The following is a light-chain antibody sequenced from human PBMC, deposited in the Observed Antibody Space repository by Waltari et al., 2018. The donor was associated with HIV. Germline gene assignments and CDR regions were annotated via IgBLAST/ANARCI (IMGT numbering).Light chain of an antibody. Sequence: SALTQPASVSGSLGQSVTISCTGATRDIGDFVSWYQQLPGRDPQLLFSGVTRRASGISHRFFASKSGATASLTISRLQADDEGCYYCSSTADLESVTFGGGT. CDR3: SSTADLESVT. J-gene: IGLJ2*01. V-gene: IGLV2-14*03. CDR1: TRDIGDF. CDR2: GVT.